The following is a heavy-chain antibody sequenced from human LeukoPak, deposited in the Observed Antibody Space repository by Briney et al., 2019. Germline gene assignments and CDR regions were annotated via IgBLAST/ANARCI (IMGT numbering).Heavy chain of an antibody. V-gene: IGHV1-2*02. J-gene: IGHJ4*02. CDR1: GYTFTGYY. CDR2: INPNSGGT. Sequence: EASVKVSYKASGYTFTGYYMHWVRQAPGQGLEWMGWINPNSGGTNYAQKFQGRVTMTRDTSISTAYMELSRLRSDDTAVYYCARRMENCSGGSCYPYYFDYWGQGTLVTVSS. D-gene: IGHD2-15*01. CDR3: ARRMENCSGGSCYPYYFDY.